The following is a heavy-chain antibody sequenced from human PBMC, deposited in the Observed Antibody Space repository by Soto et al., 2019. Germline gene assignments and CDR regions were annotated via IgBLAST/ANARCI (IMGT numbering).Heavy chain of an antibody. J-gene: IGHJ6*02. D-gene: IGHD3-3*01. V-gene: IGHV3-48*02. CDR1: GFTFSSYS. Sequence: GGSLRLSCAASGFTFSSYSMNWVRQAPGKGLEWVSYISSSSSTIYYADSVKGRFTISRDNAKNSLYLQMNSLRDEDTAVYYCARESLTIFGVVIIPGYYYGMDVWGQGTTVTVS. CDR3: ARESLTIFGVVIIPGYYYGMDV. CDR2: ISSSSSTI.